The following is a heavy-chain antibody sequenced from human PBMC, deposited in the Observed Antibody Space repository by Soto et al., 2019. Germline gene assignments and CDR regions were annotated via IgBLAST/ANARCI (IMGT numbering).Heavy chain of an antibody. Sequence: EVQLLESGGGLVQPGGSLRLSCAASGFTFSSYAMSWVRQTPGKGLEWVSLFSGSGGDTYYADSVKGRLTISRDNSKNTLYLQMNSLGAEDTAVYYCAAGTNGDWYTYWGQGTLVTVSS. J-gene: IGHJ4*02. V-gene: IGHV3-23*01. D-gene: IGHD1-1*01. CDR1: GFTFSSYA. CDR2: FSGSGGDT. CDR3: AAGTNGDWYTY.